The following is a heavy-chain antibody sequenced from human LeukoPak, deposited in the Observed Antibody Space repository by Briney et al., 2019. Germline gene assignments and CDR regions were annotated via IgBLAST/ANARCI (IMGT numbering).Heavy chain of an antibody. CDR3: AREVRWAAGTSRRKYDY. CDR1: GYTFTSYG. J-gene: IGHJ4*02. Sequence: GASVKVSCKASGYTFTSYGISWVRQAPGRGLEWMGWISAYNGNTNYAQKLQGRVTMTTDTSTSTAYMELRSLRSDDTAVYYCAREVRWAAGTSRRKYDYWGQGTLVTVSS. V-gene: IGHV1-18*01. CDR2: ISAYNGNT. D-gene: IGHD6-13*01.